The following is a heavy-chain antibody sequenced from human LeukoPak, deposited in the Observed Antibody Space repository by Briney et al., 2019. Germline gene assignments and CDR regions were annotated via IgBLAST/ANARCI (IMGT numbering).Heavy chain of an antibody. V-gene: IGHV1-2*02. CDR2: INPNSGGT. J-gene: IGHJ5*02. D-gene: IGHD5-18*01. CDR1: GYTFTGYY. Sequence: ASVKVSCKASGYTFTGYYMHWVRQAPGQGLEWMGWINPNSGGTNYAQKFQGGVTMTRDTSISTAYMELSRLRSDDTAVYYCARDSSTRSAMAPWGQGTLVTVSS. CDR3: ARDSSTRSAMAP.